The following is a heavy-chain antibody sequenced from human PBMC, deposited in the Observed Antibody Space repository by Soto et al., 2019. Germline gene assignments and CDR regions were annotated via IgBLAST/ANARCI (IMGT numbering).Heavy chain of an antibody. V-gene: IGHV4-31*03. CDR1: GVSISSGGYY. CDR3: ARAKSSCDQLSPSGHWFDP. CDR2: IYYSGST. Sequence: SGTLSLSCTVSGVSISSGGYYWSWLRPHTGKGLVGFMCIYYSGSTYYNPSLKSRITITVDTSKNRFSQMLSYVPDADTAVYYCARAKSSCDQLSPSGHWFDPWGQGTLVTVSS. D-gene: IGHD2-2*01. J-gene: IGHJ5*02.